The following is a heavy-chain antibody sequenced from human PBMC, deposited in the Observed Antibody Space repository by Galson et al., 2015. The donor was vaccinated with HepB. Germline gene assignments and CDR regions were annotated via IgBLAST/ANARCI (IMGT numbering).Heavy chain of an antibody. CDR2: ISDKGGT. J-gene: IGHJ3*02. V-gene: IGHV4-34*01. CDR1: NGSVSGHY. Sequence: SETLSLTCIVHNGSVSGHYWSWIRQSPGKGLHWIGEISDKGGTNYIPSLKSRLTISIDRSKNQISLTLKSVTAADTALYFCGRAYGVYGRDAFDIWGQGTVVTVSS. CDR3: GRAYGVYGRDAFDI. D-gene: IGHD4-17*01.